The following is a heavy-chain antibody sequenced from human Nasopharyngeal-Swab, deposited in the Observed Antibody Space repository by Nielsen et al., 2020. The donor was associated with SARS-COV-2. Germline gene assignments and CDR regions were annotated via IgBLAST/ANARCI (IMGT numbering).Heavy chain of an antibody. V-gene: IGHV3-73*01. CDR3: TTDYYFDY. CDR2: IGDKAHNYAT. CDR1: VFVFSGSA. D-gene: IGHD4/OR15-4a*01. Sequence: SCAASVFVFSGSAIHWVRQASGKGLEWVGRIGDKAHNYATTYAASVKGRFTISRDDSKNTAFLQMDSLNTEDTALYYCTTDYYFDYWGQGTLVTVSS. J-gene: IGHJ4*02.